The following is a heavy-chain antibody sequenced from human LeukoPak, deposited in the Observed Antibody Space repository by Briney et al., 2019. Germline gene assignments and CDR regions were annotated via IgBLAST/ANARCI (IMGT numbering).Heavy chain of an antibody. CDR1: GYTFTSDG. J-gene: IGHJ6*03. CDR2: MSAYNGNT. V-gene: IGHV1-18*01. Sequence: GASVKVSFKASGYTFTSDGISWVRQAPGQGLGWRGWMSAYNGNTNYAQNLQGRVTMTTDTSTSTAYMELRSLISDDTAVYYCARASPRITIFGVGNYMDVWGKGTTVTVSS. D-gene: IGHD3-3*01. CDR3: ARASPRITIFGVGNYMDV.